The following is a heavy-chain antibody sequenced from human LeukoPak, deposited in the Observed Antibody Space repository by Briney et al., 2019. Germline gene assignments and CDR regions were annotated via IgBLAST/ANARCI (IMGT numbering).Heavy chain of an antibody. CDR2: INSDGSST. V-gene: IGHV3-74*01. CDR1: GFTFSSYW. D-gene: IGHD4-17*01. Sequence: PGGSLRLSCAASGFTFSSYWMHWVRQAPGKGLVWVSRINSDGSSTSYADSVKGRFTISRDNAKNSLYLQMNSLRAEDTALYYCAKDIREYGDYNPDAFDIWGQGTMVTVSS. J-gene: IGHJ3*02. CDR3: AKDIREYGDYNPDAFDI.